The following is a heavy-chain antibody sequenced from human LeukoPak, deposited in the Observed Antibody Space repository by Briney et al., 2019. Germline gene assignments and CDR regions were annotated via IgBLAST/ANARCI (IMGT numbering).Heavy chain of an antibody. J-gene: IGHJ5*02. V-gene: IGHV4-59*12. CDR2: IYYSGST. CDR1: GGAINNYY. Sequence: PSETLSLTCTVSGGAINNYYWSWIRQPPGKGLEWIGYIYYSGSTNYNPSLKSRVTISVDTSKNQFSLKLSSVTAADTAVYYCARGLFKKVDWYSSGYYVWFDPWGQGTLVTVSS. D-gene: IGHD6-19*01. CDR3: ARGLFKKVDWYSSGYYVWFDP.